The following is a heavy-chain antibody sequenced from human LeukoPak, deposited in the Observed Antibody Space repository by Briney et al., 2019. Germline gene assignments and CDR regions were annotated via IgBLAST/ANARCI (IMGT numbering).Heavy chain of an antibody. Sequence: SETLSLTCTVSGGSISSGGYYWSWIRQHPGTGLEWIGYIYYSGSTYYNPSLKSRVTISVDTSKNQFSLKLSSVTAADTAVYYCARDSYYDSSGYSWGLGTLVTVSS. J-gene: IGHJ4*02. CDR1: GGSISSGGYY. CDR2: IYYSGST. D-gene: IGHD3-22*01. CDR3: ARDSYYDSSGYS. V-gene: IGHV4-31*03.